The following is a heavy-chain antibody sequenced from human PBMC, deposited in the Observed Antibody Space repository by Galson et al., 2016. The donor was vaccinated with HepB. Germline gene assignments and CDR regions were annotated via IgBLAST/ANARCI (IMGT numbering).Heavy chain of an antibody. CDR3: AKDIPIDY. V-gene: IGHV3-9*01. CDR1: GFTFDDYA. Sequence: SLRLSCAASGFTFDDYAMHWVRQAPGKGLEWASGISWNGDTIAYADSVKGRFTISRDNAKNSRYLQMNSLRAEDTALYYCAKDIPIDYWGQGTLVTVSS. CDR2: ISWNGDTI. J-gene: IGHJ4*02.